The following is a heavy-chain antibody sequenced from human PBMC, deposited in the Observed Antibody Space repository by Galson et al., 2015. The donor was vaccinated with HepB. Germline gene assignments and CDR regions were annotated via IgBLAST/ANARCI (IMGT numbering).Heavy chain of an antibody. CDR2: ISDDGSNK. CDR3: AKDRSSSWAFDY. D-gene: IGHD6-13*01. V-gene: IGHV3-30*18. Sequence: SLRLSCAASGFTFRSDGMHWVRQTPGKGLEWVAVISDDGSNKYYANSVKGRFTISRDNSKNTLYLQMTSLRVEDTAVYYCAKDRSSSWAFDYWGQGTLVTVSS. J-gene: IGHJ4*02. CDR1: GFTFRSDG.